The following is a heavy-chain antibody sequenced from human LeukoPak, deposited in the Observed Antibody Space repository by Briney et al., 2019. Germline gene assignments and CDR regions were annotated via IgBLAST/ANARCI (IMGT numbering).Heavy chain of an antibody. CDR2: IRQDGSEK. CDR3: ARLAGYDSSGYFDY. CDR1: GFTFSSYW. J-gene: IGHJ4*02. D-gene: IGHD3-22*01. Sequence: PGGSLRLSCAASGFTFSSYWMIWVRQAPGKGLEWVANIRQDGSEKYYVASVRGRFTISRDNAKNSLYLQMNSLRGEDTAVYYCARLAGYDSSGYFDYWGQGTLVTVSS. V-gene: IGHV3-7*01.